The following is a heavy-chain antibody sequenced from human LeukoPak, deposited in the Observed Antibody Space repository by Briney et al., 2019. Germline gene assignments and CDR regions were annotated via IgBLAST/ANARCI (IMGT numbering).Heavy chain of an antibody. D-gene: IGHD3-10*01. CDR1: GYSFTSYW. V-gene: IGHV5-51*01. Sequence: GESLKISCKGSGYSFTSYWIGWVRRMPGKGLEWMGIIYPGDSDTRYSPSFQGQVTISADKSISTAYLQWSSLKASDTAMYYCARHFPLLWFGELSVDYWGQGTLVTVSS. J-gene: IGHJ4*02. CDR2: IYPGDSDT. CDR3: ARHFPLLWFGELSVDY.